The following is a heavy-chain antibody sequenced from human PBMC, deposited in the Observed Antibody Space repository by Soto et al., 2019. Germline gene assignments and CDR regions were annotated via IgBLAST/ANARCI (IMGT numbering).Heavy chain of an antibody. CDR3: ARARDWNYSFYYYGMDV. J-gene: IGHJ6*02. CDR2: IIPIFGTA. D-gene: IGHD1-7*01. Sequence: SVKVSCKASGGTFSSYAISWVRQAPGQGLEWMGGIIPIFGTANYAQKFQGRVTITADESTSTAYMELSSLRSEDTAVYYCARARDWNYSFYYYGMDVWGQGTTVTVSS. V-gene: IGHV1-69*13. CDR1: GGTFSSYA.